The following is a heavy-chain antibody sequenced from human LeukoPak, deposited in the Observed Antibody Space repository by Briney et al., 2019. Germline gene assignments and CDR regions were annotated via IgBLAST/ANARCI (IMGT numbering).Heavy chain of an antibody. D-gene: IGHD3-10*01. CDR1: VFTFSSYA. CDR2: ISGSGGST. Sequence: PGGSLRLSCAASVFTFSSYAMSWVRQAPGKGLEWVSAISGSGGSTYYADSVKGRFTISRDNSKNTLYLQMNSLRAEDTAVYYCAKDRAFTMVRGNWFDPWGQGPLVTVSS. CDR3: AKDRAFTMVRGNWFDP. J-gene: IGHJ5*02. V-gene: IGHV3-23*01.